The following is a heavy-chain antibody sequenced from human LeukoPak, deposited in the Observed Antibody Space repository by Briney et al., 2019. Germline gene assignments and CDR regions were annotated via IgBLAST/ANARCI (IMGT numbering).Heavy chain of an antibody. Sequence: SVKVSCKASGGTFSSYAISWVRQAPGQGLEWMGRIIPILGIANYAQKFQGRVTITADKSTSTAYMELSSLRSEDTAVYYCAKVVPGYWYFDLWGRGTLVTVSS. CDR2: IIPILGIA. CDR1: GGTFSSYA. D-gene: IGHD3-10*01. CDR3: AKVVPGYWYFDL. J-gene: IGHJ2*01. V-gene: IGHV1-69*04.